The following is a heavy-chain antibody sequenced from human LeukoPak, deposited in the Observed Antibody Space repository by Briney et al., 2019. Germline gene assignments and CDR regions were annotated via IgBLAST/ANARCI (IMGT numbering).Heavy chain of an antibody. J-gene: IGHJ5*02. CDR2: INHSGST. D-gene: IGHD4-23*01. Sequence: SETLSLTCAVYGGSFSGYYWSWIRQPPGKGLEWIGEINHSGSTNYNPSLKSRVTISVDTSKNQFSLKLSSVTAADTAVYYCARSWSYGGNSAVWFDPWGQGTLVTVSS. CDR1: GGSFSGYY. CDR3: ARSWSYGGNSAVWFDP. V-gene: IGHV4-34*01.